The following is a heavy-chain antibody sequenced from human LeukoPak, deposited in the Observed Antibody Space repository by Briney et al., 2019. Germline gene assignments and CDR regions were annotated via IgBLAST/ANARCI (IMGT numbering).Heavy chain of an antibody. CDR1: GGSISSYY. CDR3: ARAIAVAGSLALYYFDY. Sequence: SETLSLTCTVSGGSISSYYWSWIRQPPGKGLEWIGYIYYSGSTNYNPSLKSRVTISVDTSKNQFSLKLSSVAAAGTAVYYCARAIAVAGSLALYYFDYWGQGTLVTVSS. V-gene: IGHV4-59*01. CDR2: IYYSGST. J-gene: IGHJ4*02. D-gene: IGHD6-19*01.